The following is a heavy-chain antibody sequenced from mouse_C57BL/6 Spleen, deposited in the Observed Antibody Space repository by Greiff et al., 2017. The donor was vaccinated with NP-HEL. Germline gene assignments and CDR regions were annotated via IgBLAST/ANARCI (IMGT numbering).Heavy chain of an antibody. CDR1: GYTFTSYW. Sequence: QVQLQQPGAELVKPGASVKLSCKASGYTFTSYWMQWVKQRPGQGLEWIGEIDPSDSYTNSNQKFKGKATLTVDTSSSTAYMQLSSLTSEDSAVYYCAREGYWGQGTTLTVSS. CDR3: AREGY. CDR2: IDPSDSYT. V-gene: IGHV1-50*01. J-gene: IGHJ2*01.